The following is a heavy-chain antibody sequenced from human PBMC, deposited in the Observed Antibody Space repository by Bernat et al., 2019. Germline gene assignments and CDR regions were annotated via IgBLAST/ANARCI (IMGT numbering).Heavy chain of an antibody. CDR3: ARERWLAYDY. CDR1: GFTFSSYS. V-gene: IGHV3-21*01. CDR2: ISSSSSYI. D-gene: IGHD5-12*01. J-gene: IGHJ4*02. Sequence: EVQLVESGGGLVKPGGSLRLACAASGFTFSSYSMNWVRQAPGKGLEWVSSISSSSSYIYYADSVKGRFTISRDNAKNSLYLHMISLRAEDTAVYYCARERWLAYDYWGQGTLVTVSS.